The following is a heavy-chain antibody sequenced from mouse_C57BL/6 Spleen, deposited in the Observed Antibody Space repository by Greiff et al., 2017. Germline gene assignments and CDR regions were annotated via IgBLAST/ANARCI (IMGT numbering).Heavy chain of an antibody. CDR3: ARDDYDDEDYYAMDY. J-gene: IGHJ4*01. CDR2: IDPEDGET. D-gene: IGHD2-4*01. CDR1: GFNINDYY. V-gene: IGHV14-2*01. Sequence: EVKLMESGAELVKPGASVKLSCTASGFNINDYYMHWVKQRPEQGLEWIGRIDPEDGETKYAPKFQGKATITADTSSNTAYLQLSSLTSEDTAVYYCARDDYDDEDYYAMDYWGQGTSVTVSS.